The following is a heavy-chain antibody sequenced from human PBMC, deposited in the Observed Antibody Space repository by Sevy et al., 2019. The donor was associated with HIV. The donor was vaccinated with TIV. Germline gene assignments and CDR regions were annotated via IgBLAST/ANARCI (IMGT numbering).Heavy chain of an antibody. D-gene: IGHD3-3*01. Sequence: GSLRLSCAASGFTFSSYSMNWVRQAPGKGLEWVSYISSSSSTIYYADSVKGRFTISRDNAKNSLYLQMNSLRDEDTAVYYCAREGSRRGGSYYDFWSGYLGDAFDIWGHGTMVTVS. CDR3: AREGSRRGGSYYDFWSGYLGDAFDI. J-gene: IGHJ3*02. CDR1: GFTFSSYS. CDR2: ISSSSSTI. V-gene: IGHV3-48*02.